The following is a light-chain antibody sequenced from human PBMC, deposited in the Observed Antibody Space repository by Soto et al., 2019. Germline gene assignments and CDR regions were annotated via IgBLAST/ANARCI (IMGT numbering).Light chain of an antibody. CDR1: SNDIGAYDH. CDR2: DVT. Sequence: QSALTQPASVSGSPGQSITISCTGTSNDIGAYDHVSWYQQHPGQAPKLIISDVTNRPSGVSNRFSASKFANTASLIISGLQSEDEADYYCSSYTSNNTVVFGGGTKLTVL. CDR3: SSYTSNNTVV. J-gene: IGLJ2*01. V-gene: IGLV2-14*03.